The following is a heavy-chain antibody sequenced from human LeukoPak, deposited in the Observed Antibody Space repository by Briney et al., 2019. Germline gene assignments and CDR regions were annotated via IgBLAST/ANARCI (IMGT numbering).Heavy chain of an antibody. V-gene: IGHV4-59*01. D-gene: IGHD6-6*01. Sequence: SETLSLTCTVSGGSIRGYYCNWLRQPPGEGLEWIGFIYSSGSTAYNPPLQSRVTISVDTSKNQFSLNLNSVTAADTAVYYCARGGAARLHFQNWGQGTLVTVSS. J-gene: IGHJ1*01. CDR3: ARGGAARLHFQN. CDR1: GGSIRGYY. CDR2: IYSSGST.